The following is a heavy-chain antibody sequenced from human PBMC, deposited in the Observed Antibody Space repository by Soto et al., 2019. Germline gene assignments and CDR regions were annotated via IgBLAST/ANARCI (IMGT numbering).Heavy chain of an antibody. Sequence: QVQLVQSGAEVKKPGSSVKVSCKASGGTFNSYVFNWVRQAPGQGLEWMGGIISIFGTPNYGQKFQGRVTITADESTSTGFMEFSSLTSEDTAIYYCARDLGSGYDPGDYWGQGTLVTVSS. CDR1: GGTFNSYV. CDR3: ARDLGSGYDPGDY. CDR2: IISIFGTP. D-gene: IGHD5-12*01. J-gene: IGHJ4*02. V-gene: IGHV1-69*12.